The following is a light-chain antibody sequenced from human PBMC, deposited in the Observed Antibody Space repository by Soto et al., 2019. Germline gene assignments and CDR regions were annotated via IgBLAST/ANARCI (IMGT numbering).Light chain of an antibody. CDR3: QQYYTYWHM. CDR2: AAS. V-gene: IGKV1-5*01. CDR1: QSNSDY. J-gene: IGKJ1*01. Sequence: DIKMTQSPSTLSAFVGDGLIITCRASQSNSDYFALYKQKPGKDPKLLIYAASNLESAVQSTFSGSGSGTEFTLTISSLQPDDFAPSYCQQYYTYWHMFGQETKVDIK.